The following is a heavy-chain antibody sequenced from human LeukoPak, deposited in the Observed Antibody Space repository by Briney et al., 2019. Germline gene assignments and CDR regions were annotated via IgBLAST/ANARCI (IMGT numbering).Heavy chain of an antibody. J-gene: IGHJ4*02. CDR3: ARHRRSGSYFLDY. CDR2: IYHSGST. CDR1: GYSISSGYY. D-gene: IGHD1-26*01. Sequence: SETLSLTCTVSGYSISSGYYWGWIRQPPGKGLEWIGNIYHSGSTYYNPSLKSRVTISVDTSKNQFSLKLSSVTAADTAVYYCARHRRSGSYFLDYWGQGTLVTVSS. V-gene: IGHV4-38-2*02.